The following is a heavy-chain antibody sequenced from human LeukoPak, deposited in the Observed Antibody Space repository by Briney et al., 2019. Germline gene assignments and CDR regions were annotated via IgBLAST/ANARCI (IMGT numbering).Heavy chain of an antibody. CDR2: IYYSGST. CDR3: ARASPLTSIFEAFDP. J-gene: IGHJ5*02. CDR1: GGSISSYY. V-gene: IGHV4-59*01. Sequence: SETLSLTCTVSGGSISSYYWSWIRQPPGKGLEWLGYIYYSGSTNYNPSLKSRVTISVDTSKNQFSLKLSSVTAADTAVYYCARASPLTSIFEAFDPWGQGTLVTVSS. D-gene: IGHD3-3*01.